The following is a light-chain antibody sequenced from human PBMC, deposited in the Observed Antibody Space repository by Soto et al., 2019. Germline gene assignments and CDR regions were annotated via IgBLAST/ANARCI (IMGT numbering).Light chain of an antibody. CDR2: RNN. J-gene: IGLJ2*01. Sequence: QSVLTQPPSASGTPGQRVTISCSESSSNIGSNYVYWYQQLPGTAPKLIIYRNNQRPSGVPDRFSGSKSGTSASLAISGLRSEDEADYYCATWDDSLSGHVVFGGGTKVTVL. CDR1: SSNIGSNY. CDR3: ATWDDSLSGHVV. V-gene: IGLV1-47*01.